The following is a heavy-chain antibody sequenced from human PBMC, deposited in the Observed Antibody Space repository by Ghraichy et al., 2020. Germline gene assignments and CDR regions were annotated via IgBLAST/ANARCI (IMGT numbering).Heavy chain of an antibody. CDR1: GFTVSRNY. D-gene: IGHD3-22*01. J-gene: IGHJ6*02. Sequence: GGSLRLSCAASGFTVSRNYLSWVRQAPGKGLEWVSVVYTTNATYYAHSVKGRVTISRDTSKNTLYLQMNSLRAEDTAVYYWSRSNYYDGSGYFNYYYYGMDVWGQGTTVTVSS. V-gene: IGHV3-53*01. CDR2: VYTTNAT. CDR3: SRSNYYDGSGYFNYYYYGMDV.